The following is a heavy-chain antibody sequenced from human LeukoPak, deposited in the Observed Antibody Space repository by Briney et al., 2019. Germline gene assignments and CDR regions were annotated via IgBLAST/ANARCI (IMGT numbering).Heavy chain of an antibody. CDR3: ARDRLHYGEYEKTFDY. V-gene: IGHV3-48*01. CDR2: ITFTSSII. Sequence: GGSLRLSCAASGFTFSSYSMNWVRQAPGKGLEWVSYITFTSSIIYYADSVKGRFTISRDNAKKSLYLQMNSLRAEDTAVYYCARDRLHYGEYEKTFDYWGQGTLVSVSS. J-gene: IGHJ4*02. CDR1: GFTFSSYS. D-gene: IGHD4-17*01.